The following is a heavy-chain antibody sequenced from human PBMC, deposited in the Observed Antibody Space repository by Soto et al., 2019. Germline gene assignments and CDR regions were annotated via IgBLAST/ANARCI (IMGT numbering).Heavy chain of an antibody. V-gene: IGHV4-30-4*01. CDR3: AREIIPLTTDWYFDL. D-gene: IGHD4-17*01. Sequence: QVQLQESGPGLVKPSQTLSLTCTVSGGSISGGVYYWSWIRQPPGKGLEWIGYIFDSGSTYYNPSLKSRVTMSVDTSKNQSSLRLSSVTAADTAVYYCAREIIPLTTDWYFDLWGRGTLVTVSS. CDR2: IFDSGST. J-gene: IGHJ2*01. CDR1: GGSISGGVYY.